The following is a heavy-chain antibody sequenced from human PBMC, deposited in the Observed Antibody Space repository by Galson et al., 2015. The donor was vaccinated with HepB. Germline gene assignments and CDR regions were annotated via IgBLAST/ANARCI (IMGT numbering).Heavy chain of an antibody. D-gene: IGHD6-6*01. CDR2: IKQDGSEK. CDR3: ARDLYRTSSGVYEYYYMDV. V-gene: IGHV3-7*03. Sequence: CAASGFTFSSYWMSWVRQAPGKGLEWVANIKQDGSEKYYVDSVKGRFTMSRDNAKNSLYLQMNSLRAEDTAVYYCARDLYRTSSGVYEYYYMDVWGKGTTVTVSS. J-gene: IGHJ6*03. CDR1: GFTFSSYW.